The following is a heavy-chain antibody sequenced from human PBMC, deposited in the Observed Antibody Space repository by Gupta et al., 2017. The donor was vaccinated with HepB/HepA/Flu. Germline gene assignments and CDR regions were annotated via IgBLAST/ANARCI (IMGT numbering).Heavy chain of an antibody. V-gene: IGHV4-39*01. D-gene: IGHD2-15*01. CDR2: IYYSGST. Sequence: QLQLQESGPGLVKPSETLSLTCTVSSGSISSSSYYWGWIRQPPGKGLEWIGSIYYSGSTYYNPSLKSRVTIAVDTSKNQLSLKLSSVTAAGTAVYYCANTVARVWYGMDVWGQGTTVTVSS. CDR1: SGSISSSSYY. CDR3: ANTVARVWYGMDV. J-gene: IGHJ6*02.